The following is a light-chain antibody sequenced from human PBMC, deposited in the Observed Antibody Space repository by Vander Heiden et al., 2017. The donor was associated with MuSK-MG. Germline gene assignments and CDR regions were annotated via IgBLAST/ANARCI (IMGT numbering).Light chain of an antibody. CDR3: QKDNRAPLT. CDR2: AAS. Sequence: QLTQSPSSLSASVGDRVTITCRASQGISSYLAWSQQTPGKVPMSLSYAASTVQSGGPSRVSGSGSGTEFTLTTRSLQPEEVATYYCQKDNRAPLTFGRGTKVEIK. CDR1: QGISSY. V-gene: IGKV1-27*01. J-gene: IGKJ1*01.